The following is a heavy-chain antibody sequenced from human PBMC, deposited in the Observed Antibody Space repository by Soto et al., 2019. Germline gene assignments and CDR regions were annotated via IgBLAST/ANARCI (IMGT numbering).Heavy chain of an antibody. CDR3: ARDAYYYDSSPPGAFDI. CDR2: IWYDGSNK. D-gene: IGHD3-22*01. J-gene: IGHJ3*02. V-gene: IGHV3-33*01. CDR1: GFTFSSYG. Sequence: GWSLRLSCAASGFTFSSYGMHWVRQAPGKGLEWVAVIWYDGSNKYYADSVKGRFTISRDNSKNTLYLQMNSLRAEDTAVYYCARDAYYYDSSPPGAFDIWGQGTMVTVSS.